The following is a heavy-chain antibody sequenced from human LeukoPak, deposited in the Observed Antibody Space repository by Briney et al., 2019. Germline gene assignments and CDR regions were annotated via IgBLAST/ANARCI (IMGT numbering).Heavy chain of an antibody. CDR2: ISSSGSTI. D-gene: IGHD3-10*02. CDR3: AELGITMIGGV. V-gene: IGHV3-48*03. J-gene: IGHJ6*04. Sequence: GGSLRLSCAASGFIFSSYAMSWVRQAPGKGLEWVSYISSSGSTIYYADSVKGRFTISRDNAKNSLYLQMNSLRAEDTAVYYCAELGITMIGGVWGKGTTVTISS. CDR1: GFIFSSYA.